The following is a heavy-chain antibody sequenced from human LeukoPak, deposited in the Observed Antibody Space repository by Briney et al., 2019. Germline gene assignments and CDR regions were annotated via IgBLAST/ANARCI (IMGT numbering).Heavy chain of an antibody. CDR2: ISGSGGST. CDR1: GFSFSTSA. D-gene: IGHD3-10*01. V-gene: IGHV3-23*01. J-gene: IGHJ4*02. Sequence: PGGSLRLSCAASGFSFSTSAMSWVRQAPGKGLEWVSAISGSGGSTYYADSVKGRFTISRDNSKNTLYLQMNSLRAEDTAVYYCAKGPGVGHYGSGSGFDYWGQGTLVTVSS. CDR3: AKGPGVGHYGSGSGFDY.